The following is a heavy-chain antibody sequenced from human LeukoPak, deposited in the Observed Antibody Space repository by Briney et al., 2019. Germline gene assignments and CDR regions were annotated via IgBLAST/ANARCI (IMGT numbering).Heavy chain of an antibody. Sequence: SVKVSCKASGGTFSSYAISWVRQAPGQGLEWMGRIIPILGIANYAQKFQGRVTITADKSTSTAYMELSSLRSEDTAVYYCARTATATPFDYWGQGTLVTVSS. CDR1: GGTFSSYA. J-gene: IGHJ4*02. CDR3: ARTATATPFDY. D-gene: IGHD2-15*01. CDR2: IIPILGIA. V-gene: IGHV1-69*04.